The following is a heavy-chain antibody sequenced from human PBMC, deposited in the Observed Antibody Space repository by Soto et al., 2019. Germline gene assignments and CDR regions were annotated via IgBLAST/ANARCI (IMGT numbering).Heavy chain of an antibody. J-gene: IGHJ4*02. Sequence: SETLPLTCAVSGGSFTSNNWWTWVRQPPGQGLEWIGEIYRTGSTNYNPSLKSRVTISLDKSENQFSLKVTSLTAADTAVYYCASRDPGTSVDYWGQGTLVTVSS. CDR2: IYRTGST. D-gene: IGHD1-7*01. V-gene: IGHV4-4*02. CDR3: ASRDPGTSVDY. CDR1: GGSFTSNNW.